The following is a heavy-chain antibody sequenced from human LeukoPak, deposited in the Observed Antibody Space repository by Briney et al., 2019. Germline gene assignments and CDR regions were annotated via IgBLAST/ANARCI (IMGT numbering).Heavy chain of an antibody. CDR2: IIPIFGTA. CDR3: ARARGSSYYYYYMDV. J-gene: IGHJ6*03. CDR1: GGTFSSYA. Sequence: AASVTVSCKASGGTFSSYAISWVRQAPGQGLEWMGGIIPIFGTANYAQKFQGGVTITTDESTSTAYMELSSLRSEDTAVYYCARARGSSYYYYYMDVWGKGTTVTVSS. V-gene: IGHV1-69*05. D-gene: IGHD1-26*01.